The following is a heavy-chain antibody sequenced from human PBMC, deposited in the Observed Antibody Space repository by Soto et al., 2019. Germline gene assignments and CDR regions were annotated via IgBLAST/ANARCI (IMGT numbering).Heavy chain of an antibody. J-gene: IGHJ3*02. CDR1: ADSFSTYW. CDR3: ARHLTEINYGDKGPNDAFDI. V-gene: IGHV5-51*01. Sequence: ESLKISCTVYADSFSTYWIGWVRQMPGKGLEWMGVIYPGDSDTSYSPSFEGQVSISADKSTSTAYLQWDSLKASDTAIYYCARHLTEINYGDKGPNDAFDIWGQGTMVIVSS. D-gene: IGHD2-21*01. CDR2: IYPGDSDT.